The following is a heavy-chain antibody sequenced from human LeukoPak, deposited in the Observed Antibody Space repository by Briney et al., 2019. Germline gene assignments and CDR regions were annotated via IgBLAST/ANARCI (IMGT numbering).Heavy chain of an antibody. D-gene: IGHD1-14*01. Sequence: GGSLRLSCAASGFTVSSNYMSWVRQAPGKGLEWVSSISGSGDSTYYADSVKGRFTISRDNSENTLYLQMNSLRAEDTAVYYCARESTGDAFDIWGQGTMVTVSS. CDR3: ARESTGDAFDI. CDR1: GFTVSSNY. J-gene: IGHJ3*02. V-gene: IGHV3-23*01. CDR2: ISGSGDST.